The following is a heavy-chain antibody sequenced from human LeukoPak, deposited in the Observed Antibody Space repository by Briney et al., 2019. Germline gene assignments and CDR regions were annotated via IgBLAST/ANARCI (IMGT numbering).Heavy chain of an antibody. CDR3: ASLHQVRGLTVFDQ. Sequence: SETLSLTCTVSGGSISSSSYYWGWIRQPPGKGLEWIRSIYYSGSTYYNPSLKSRVTISVDTSKNQFSLKLSSVTAADTAVYYCASLHQVRGLTVFDQWGQGTLVTVSS. CDR2: IYYSGST. J-gene: IGHJ4*02. V-gene: IGHV4-39*01. CDR1: GGSISSSSYY. D-gene: IGHD3-10*01.